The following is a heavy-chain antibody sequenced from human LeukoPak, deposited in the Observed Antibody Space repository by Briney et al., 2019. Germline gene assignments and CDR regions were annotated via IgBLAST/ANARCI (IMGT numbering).Heavy chain of an antibody. CDR2: INSDGSST. Sequence: QAGGSVRLSCAASGFTFSSYWMHWVRQAPGKGLVWVSRINSDGSSTSYADSVKGRFTISRDNAKNTLYLQMNSLRAEDTARYYCAREGPMLRGVMGGKIDYWGQGTLVTVSS. V-gene: IGHV3-74*01. CDR3: AREGPMLRGVMGGKIDY. D-gene: IGHD3-10*01. CDR1: GFTFSSYW. J-gene: IGHJ4*02.